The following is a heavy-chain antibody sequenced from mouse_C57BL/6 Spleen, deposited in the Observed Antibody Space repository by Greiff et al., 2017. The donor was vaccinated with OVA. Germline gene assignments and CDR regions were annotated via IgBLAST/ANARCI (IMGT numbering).Heavy chain of an antibody. J-gene: IGHJ4*01. CDR3: ARYRSYYAMDY. Sequence: VKLVESGPELVKPGASVKISCKASGYAFSSSWMNWVKQRPGKGLEWIGRIYPGDGDTNYNGKFKGKATLTADKSSSTAYMQLSSLTSEDSAVYFCARYRSYYAMDYWGQGTSVTVSS. CDR2: IYPGDGDT. V-gene: IGHV1-82*01. CDR1: GYAFSSSW.